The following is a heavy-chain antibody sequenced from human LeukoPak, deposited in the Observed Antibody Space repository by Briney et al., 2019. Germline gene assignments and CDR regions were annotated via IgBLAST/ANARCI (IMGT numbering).Heavy chain of an antibody. CDR2: MTPNNGNA. J-gene: IGHJ4*02. Sequence: ASVKVSCKASGYTFTNFDINWVRQASGQGLEWVGWMTPNNGNAGFAQKLQGRVTMTTDTSTSTAYMELRSLRSDDTAVYYCARDEGTYSSGVGYWGQGTLVTVSS. CDR1: GYTFTNFD. V-gene: IGHV1-8*01. D-gene: IGHD6-19*01. CDR3: ARDEGTYSSGVGY.